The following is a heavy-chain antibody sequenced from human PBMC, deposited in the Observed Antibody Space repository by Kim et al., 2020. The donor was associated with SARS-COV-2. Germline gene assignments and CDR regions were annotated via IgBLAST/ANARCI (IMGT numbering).Heavy chain of an antibody. CDR2: IWYDGSNK. CDR1: GFTFSSYG. CDR3: ARDIYYGSGSYWQYYYYGMDV. J-gene: IGHJ6*02. Sequence: GGSLRLSCAASGFTFSSYGMHWVRQAPGKGLEWVAVIWYDGSNKYYADSVKGRFTISRDNSKNTLYLQMNSLRAEDTAVYYCARDIYYGSGSYWQYYYYGMDVWCQGTTVTVSS. D-gene: IGHD3-10*01. V-gene: IGHV3-33*01.